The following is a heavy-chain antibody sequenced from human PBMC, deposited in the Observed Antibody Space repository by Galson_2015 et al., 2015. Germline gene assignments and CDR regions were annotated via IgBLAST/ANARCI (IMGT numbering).Heavy chain of an antibody. CDR1: GFTFSNAW. Sequence: SLRLSCAASGFTFSNAWMSWVRQAPGKGPEWVGRIKSKTDGGTTDYAAPVKGRFTISRDDSKNTLHLQMNSLKTEDTAVYYCTTGYSGSYSGFDYWGQGTLVTVSS. CDR3: TTGYSGSYSGFDY. D-gene: IGHD1-26*01. CDR2: IKSKTDGGTT. V-gene: IGHV3-15*01. J-gene: IGHJ4*02.